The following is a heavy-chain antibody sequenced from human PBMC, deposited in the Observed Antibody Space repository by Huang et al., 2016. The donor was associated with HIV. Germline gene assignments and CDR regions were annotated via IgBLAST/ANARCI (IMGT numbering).Heavy chain of an antibody. Sequence: QVQLVESGGGVVQPGRSLRISCAASGFTFSSYGVHWVRQAPGKGVEWVAVISYDAKTKYYADSVKGRFSISRDNSKTTVYLQLNSLRLEDTAVYYCAKGGSAAAVLDFWGQGTLVTVSS. D-gene: IGHD6-13*01. J-gene: IGHJ4*02. CDR2: ISYDAKTK. V-gene: IGHV3-30*18. CDR3: AKGGSAAAVLDF. CDR1: GFTFSSYG.